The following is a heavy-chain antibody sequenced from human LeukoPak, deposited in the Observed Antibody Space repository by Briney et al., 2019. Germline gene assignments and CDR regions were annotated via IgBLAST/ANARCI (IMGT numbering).Heavy chain of an antibody. D-gene: IGHD3-10*01. V-gene: IGHV3-53*01. CDR1: GFTVSSNY. CDR2: IYSGGST. J-gene: IGHJ6*03. CDR3: ARHGSITMVRGRLRYYYMDV. Sequence: GGSLRLSCAASGFTVSSNYMSWVRQAPGKGLEWVSVIYSGGSTYYADSVKGRFTISRDNSKNTLYLQMNSLRAEDTAVYYCARHGSITMVRGRLRYYYMDVWGKGTTVIVSS.